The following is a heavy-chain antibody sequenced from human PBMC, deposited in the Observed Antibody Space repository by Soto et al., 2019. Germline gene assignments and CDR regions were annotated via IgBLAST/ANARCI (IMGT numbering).Heavy chain of an antibody. CDR1: GGSISNAACS. V-gene: IGHV4-30-2*01. CDR3: ARERGGYGLFDS. D-gene: IGHD5-18*01. CDR2: IYPSGMP. J-gene: IGHJ4*02. Sequence: PSETLSLTCTVSGGSISNAACSWSWIRQPPGKGLEWIGYIYPSGMPFYNPSLRSRVTISIDRSNDQFSLNLKSVTAADTAVYYCARERGGYGLFDSWGQGTLVTVS.